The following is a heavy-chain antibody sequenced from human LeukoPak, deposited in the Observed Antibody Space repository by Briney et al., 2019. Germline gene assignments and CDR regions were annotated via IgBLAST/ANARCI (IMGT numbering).Heavy chain of an antibody. CDR2: MNPDSGNT. D-gene: IGHD3-10*01. J-gene: IGHJ6*02. Sequence: ASVKVSCKASGYTFTSYDINWVRQAAGHGVEWMGWMNPDSGNTGCAQKIQGRVTTTRNTSIGTAYMELSSLRSEDTAVYYSAGEITMVRGSYYYCYGMDVWGQGTMVTVSS. CDR3: AGEITMVRGSYYYCYGMDV. CDR1: GYTFTSYD. V-gene: IGHV1-8*01.